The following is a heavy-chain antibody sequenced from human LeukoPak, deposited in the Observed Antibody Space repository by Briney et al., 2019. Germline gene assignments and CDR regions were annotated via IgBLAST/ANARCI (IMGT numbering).Heavy chain of an antibody. Sequence: GASVKVSCKASGGTFSSYAISWVRQAPGQGLEWMGRIIPILGIANYAQKFQGRVTITADKSTSTAYMELSSLRSEDTAVYYCARSYYYDSSGYYFGDYWGQGTLVTVSS. J-gene: IGHJ4*02. D-gene: IGHD3-22*01. V-gene: IGHV1-69*04. CDR2: IIPILGIA. CDR3: ARSYYYDSSGYYFGDY. CDR1: GGTFSSYA.